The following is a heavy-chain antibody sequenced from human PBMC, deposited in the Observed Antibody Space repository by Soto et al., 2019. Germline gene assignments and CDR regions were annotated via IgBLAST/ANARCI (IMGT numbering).Heavy chain of an antibody. J-gene: IGHJ4*02. D-gene: IGHD2-15*01. CDR2: IYTSGST. V-gene: IGHV4-4*07. Sequence: QVQLQESGPGLVKPSETLSLTCTVSGASFSSYYWSWIRQPAGKGLEWIGRIYTSGSTNYNPSLKSRVTMSVDTSKNQFSLRLNSVTAADTAVYYCASGRYCSRGSCYRPLVYWGQGTLVTVSS. CDR3: ASGRYCSRGSCYRPLVY. CDR1: GASFSSYY.